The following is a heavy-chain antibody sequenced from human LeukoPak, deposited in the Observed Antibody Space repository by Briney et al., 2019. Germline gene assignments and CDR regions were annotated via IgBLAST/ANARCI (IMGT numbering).Heavy chain of an antibody. V-gene: IGHV1-2*02. CDR1: GYTFTGYY. Sequence: ASVKVSCKASGYTFTGYYMHWVRQAPGQGLEWVGWINPNSGGINYAQKFQGRVTMTRDTSISTAYMELSRLRSDDTAVYYCARVLTWGYSGREPPPFDYWGQGTLVTVSS. CDR2: INPNSGGI. D-gene: IGHD1-26*01. CDR3: ARVLTWGYSGREPPPFDY. J-gene: IGHJ4*02.